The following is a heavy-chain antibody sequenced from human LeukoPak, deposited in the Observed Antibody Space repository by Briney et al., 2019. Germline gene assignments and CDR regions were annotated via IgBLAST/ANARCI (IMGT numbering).Heavy chain of an antibody. CDR3: ARDRLAMGATKARVFDY. J-gene: IGHJ4*02. CDR1: GCSIGSYH. CDR2: IYYSAST. D-gene: IGHD1-26*01. Sequence: SETLSLTCTASGCSIGSYHWSWIRQPPGKGLEWIGYIYYSASTSYNPSPKSRVTRSVDTSKNQFSLKLSSVTAADTAVYYCARDRLAMGATKARVFDYWGQGPLVNVSS. V-gene: IGHV4-59*12.